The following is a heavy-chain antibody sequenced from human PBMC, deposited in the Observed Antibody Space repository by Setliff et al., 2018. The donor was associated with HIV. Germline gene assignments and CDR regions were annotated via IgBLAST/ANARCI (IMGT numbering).Heavy chain of an antibody. CDR1: GGSFTDIGGSFTDYY. V-gene: IGHV4-34*01. J-gene: IGHJ1*01. CDR2: INHSGST. D-gene: IGHD5-18*01. CDR3: AKDAGSYSYVHEYFQH. Sequence: PSETLSLTCAVFGGSFTDIGGSFTDYYWIWIRQPPGKGLEWIGEINHSGSTHYNPSLKSRFTISVDTSKNQFSLKVNSVTAADTAVYYCAKDAGSYSYVHEYFQHWGQGTLVTVSS.